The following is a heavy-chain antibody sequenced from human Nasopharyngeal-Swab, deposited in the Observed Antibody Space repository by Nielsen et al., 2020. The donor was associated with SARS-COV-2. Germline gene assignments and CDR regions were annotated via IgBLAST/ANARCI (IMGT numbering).Heavy chain of an antibody. Sequence: GESLKISCAASGFTFDDYTMHWVRQAPGKGLEWVSLISWDGGSTYYADSVKDRFTISRDNSKNSLYLQMNSLRTEDTALYYCAKDSSGGDRSGFDPWGQGTLVTVSS. CDR1: GFTFDDYT. D-gene: IGHD6-19*01. CDR2: ISWDGGST. J-gene: IGHJ5*02. CDR3: AKDSSGGDRSGFDP. V-gene: IGHV3-43*01.